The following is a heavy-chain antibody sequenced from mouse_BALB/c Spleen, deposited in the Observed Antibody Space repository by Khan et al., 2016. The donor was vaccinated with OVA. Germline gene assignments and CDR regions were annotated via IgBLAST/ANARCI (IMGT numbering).Heavy chain of an antibody. CDR1: GYTFSSYW. D-gene: IGHD4-1*01. J-gene: IGHJ4*01. V-gene: IGHV1-9*01. Sequence: QVQLQQSGAELMTPGASVKISCKATGYTFSSYWIEWVKQRPGHGLEWIGEILPGSFSTNYNEKFKVRATFTADTSSNTAYMQLSSLTSEDSAVYYCARGAGTTYGMDDWGQGTSVTVSS. CDR3: ARGAGTTYGMDD. CDR2: ILPGSFST.